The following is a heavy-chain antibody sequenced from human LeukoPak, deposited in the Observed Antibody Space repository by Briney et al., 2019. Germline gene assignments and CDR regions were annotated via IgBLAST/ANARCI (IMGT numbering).Heavy chain of an antibody. D-gene: IGHD3-3*01. J-gene: IGHJ4*02. CDR1: GYTFSSYW. Sequence: PGGSLRLSCTGSGYTFSSYWIGWVRQMPGKGLEWMGIIYPGDSDTRYSPSLQGQVTISVDTSIGTAYLQWSSLKASDTAIYYCARQNDFRLDYWGQGTLATVSS. CDR3: ARQNDFRLDY. V-gene: IGHV5-51*01. CDR2: IYPGDSDT.